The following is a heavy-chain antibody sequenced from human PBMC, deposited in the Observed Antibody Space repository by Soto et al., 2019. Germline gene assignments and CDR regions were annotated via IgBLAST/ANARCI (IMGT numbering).Heavy chain of an antibody. V-gene: IGHV4-30-2*01. CDR2: IYHSGST. CDR1: GGSISSGGYS. Sequence: PSETLSLTCAVSGGSISSGGYSWSWIRQPPGKGLEWIGYIYHSGSTYYNPSLKSRVTISVDRSKNQFSLKLSSVTAADTAVYYCARAAYDGYSSAKGWFDPWGQGTLVTVSS. J-gene: IGHJ5*02. CDR3: ARAAYDGYSSAKGWFDP. D-gene: IGHD6-25*01.